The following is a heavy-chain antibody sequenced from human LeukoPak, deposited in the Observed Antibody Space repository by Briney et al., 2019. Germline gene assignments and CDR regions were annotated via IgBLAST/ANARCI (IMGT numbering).Heavy chain of an antibody. CDR1: GFTVSSNF. J-gene: IGHJ4*02. CDR2: IYSAGST. Sequence: PGGSLRLSCAASGFTVSSNFMSWVRQAPGKGLEWVSVIYSAGSTYYADSVKGRFTISRDISKNTLFLQMNSLRAEDTAVYYCARDLTVYGGNPLYYFDYWGQETLVTVSS. D-gene: IGHD4-23*01. V-gene: IGHV3-66*01. CDR3: ARDLTVYGGNPLYYFDY.